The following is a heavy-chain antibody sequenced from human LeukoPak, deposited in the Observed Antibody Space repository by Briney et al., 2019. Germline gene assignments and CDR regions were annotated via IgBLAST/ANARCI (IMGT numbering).Heavy chain of an antibody. J-gene: IGHJ5*02. V-gene: IGHV1-2*02. CDR1: GNTFTGYY. Sequence: ASVKVSCKGSGNTFTGYYMHWVRQAPGQGLEWMGWINPNTGGTNFAENFHGRVTMTRDTSISTAYMELSRLRSDDTAMYYCASQRGGGWFDTWGQGTLVTVSS. D-gene: IGHD3-10*01. CDR2: INPNTGGT. CDR3: ASQRGGGWFDT.